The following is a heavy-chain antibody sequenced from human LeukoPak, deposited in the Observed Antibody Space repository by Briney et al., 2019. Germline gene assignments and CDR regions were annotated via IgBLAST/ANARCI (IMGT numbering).Heavy chain of an antibody. CDR3: AREDTGDQAFDI. V-gene: IGHV6-1*01. J-gene: IGHJ3*02. CDR1: GDSVSSNSAA. D-gene: IGHD7-27*01. Sequence: SQTLSLTCAISGDSVSSNSAAWHWLRQSPSRGLEWLGRTYYRSKWYNDYAVSVKSRITINPDTSKNQFYLQLNSVTPEDTAVYYCAREDTGDQAFDIWGQGTMVTVSS. CDR2: TYYRSKWYN.